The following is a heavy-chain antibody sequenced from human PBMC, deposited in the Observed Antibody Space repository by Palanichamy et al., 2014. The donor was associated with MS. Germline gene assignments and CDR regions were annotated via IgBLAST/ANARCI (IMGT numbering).Heavy chain of an antibody. J-gene: IGHJ2*01. V-gene: IGHV3-33*01. CDR2: IWYDGGQQ. CDR3: ARCLPYDWHFEL. D-gene: IGHD5-12*01. Sequence: QVQLVESGGGVVQPGRSLTLSCTASGFTLSNFAMHWVRQAPGKGLEWVAAIWYDGGQQYYTDSVKGRFAISRDISKNTLYLQMDGLRDDDTAVYYCARCLPYDWHFELWGRGALVTVSS. CDR1: GFTLSNFA.